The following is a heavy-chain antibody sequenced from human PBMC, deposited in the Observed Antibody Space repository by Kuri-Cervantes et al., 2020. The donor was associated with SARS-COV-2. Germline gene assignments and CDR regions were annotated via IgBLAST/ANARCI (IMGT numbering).Heavy chain of an antibody. CDR1: GFTFSSYS. D-gene: IGHD6-13*01. CDR3: ASWDSSSWETRHY. V-gene: IGHV3-21*01. CDR2: IRSSSSYI. Sequence: GGSLRLSCAASGFTFSSYSMNWVRQAPGKGLEWVSSIRSSSSYIYYADSVKGRFTISRDNAKNSLYLQMNSLRADDTAVYYCASWDSSSWETRHYWGQGTLVTVSS. J-gene: IGHJ4*02.